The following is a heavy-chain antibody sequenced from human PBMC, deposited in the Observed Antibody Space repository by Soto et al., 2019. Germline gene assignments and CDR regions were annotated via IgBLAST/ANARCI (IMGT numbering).Heavy chain of an antibody. CDR1: GFTFNSAW. CDR3: TADLPEESADWGLDF. Sequence: EVQLVESGGGSVKPGGSLGLSCAASGFTFNSAWMNWVRQAPGKGLEWVGRIKSKNDGGTTNYAAPVTGRFAISRDDSKNTLSLQMNSLKTGDTAVYYCTADLPEESADWGLDFWGELTLVTVSS. CDR2: IKSKNDGGTT. V-gene: IGHV3-15*07. D-gene: IGHD7-27*01. J-gene: IGHJ4*02.